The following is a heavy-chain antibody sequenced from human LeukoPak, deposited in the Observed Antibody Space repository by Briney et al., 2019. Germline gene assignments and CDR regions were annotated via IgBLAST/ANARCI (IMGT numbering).Heavy chain of an antibody. CDR1: GFTFSDYY. Sequence: GGSLRLSCAASGFTFSDYYMSWIRQAPGKGLEWVSYISSSGSTIYYADSVKGRSTISRDNAKNSLYLQMNSLRAEDTAVYYCARDFYYDSSGYYYVDYWGQGTLVTVSS. D-gene: IGHD3-22*01. V-gene: IGHV3-11*01. CDR3: ARDFYYDSSGYYYVDY. CDR2: ISSSGSTI. J-gene: IGHJ4*02.